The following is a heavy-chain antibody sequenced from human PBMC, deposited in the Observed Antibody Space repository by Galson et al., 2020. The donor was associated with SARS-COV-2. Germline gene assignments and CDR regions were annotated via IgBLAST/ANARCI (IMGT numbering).Heavy chain of an antibody. CDR2: IWSDGNHK. Sequence: LSLTCAASGFRFSTYAMHWVRQAPGKGLEWVAVIWSDGNHKYYGDSVQGRFTISRDNSKNTVNLQMNSLRADDTAVYYCASSIIVAGGIDYWGQGTLVTVSS. CDR3: ASSIIVAGGIDY. V-gene: IGHV3-33*01. J-gene: IGHJ4*02. D-gene: IGHD6-19*01. CDR1: GFRFSTYA.